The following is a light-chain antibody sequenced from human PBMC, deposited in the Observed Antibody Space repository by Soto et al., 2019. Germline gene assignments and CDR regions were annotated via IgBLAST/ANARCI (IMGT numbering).Light chain of an antibody. J-gene: IGKJ1*01. CDR2: GAS. CDR1: QGVSNTY. V-gene: IGKV3-20*01. Sequence: EIVLTQSPGTLSLSPGERATLSCRASQGVSNTYLAWYQQKPGQAPRLLIYGASFRATDIPDRFSSSGSGTDFTLTITSLEPEDFAVYCSQQFGGSSRTFGEGTKVDIK. CDR3: QQFGGSSRT.